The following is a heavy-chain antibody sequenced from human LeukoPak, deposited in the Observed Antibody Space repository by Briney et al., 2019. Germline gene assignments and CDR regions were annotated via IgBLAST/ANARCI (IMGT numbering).Heavy chain of an antibody. CDR2: SSSSSSYK. Sequence: PGGSLRLSCAASGFTFNTYSMDWVRQVPGKGLEWVSSSSSSSSYKYYADSVKGRFTISRDNAKKSLYLQMNSLRAEDTAVYYCAKDLLHYDFWSGYPWGAFDYWGQGTLVTVSS. V-gene: IGHV3-21*04. D-gene: IGHD3-3*01. CDR3: AKDLLHYDFWSGYPWGAFDY. CDR1: GFTFNTYS. J-gene: IGHJ4*02.